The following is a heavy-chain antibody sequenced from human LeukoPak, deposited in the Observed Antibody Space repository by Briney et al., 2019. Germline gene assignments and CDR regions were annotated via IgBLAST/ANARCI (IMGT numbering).Heavy chain of an antibody. V-gene: IGHV4-34*01. J-gene: IGHJ4*02. CDR1: GGSFSGYY. CDR2: INHSGST. Sequence: SETLSLTCAVYGGSFSGYYWSWIRQPPGKGLEWIGEINHSGSTNYKPSLKSRVTISVDTSKNQFSLKLSSVTAADTAVYYCARRQWGVATIRQSIDYWGQGTLVTVSS. D-gene: IGHD5-12*01. CDR3: ARRQWGVATIRQSIDY.